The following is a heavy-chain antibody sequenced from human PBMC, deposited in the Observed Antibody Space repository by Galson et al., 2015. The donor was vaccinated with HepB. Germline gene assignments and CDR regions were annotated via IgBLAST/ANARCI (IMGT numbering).Heavy chain of an antibody. J-gene: IGHJ6*02. D-gene: IGHD3-10*01. CDR3: AKDLEAAGGWFGESPFYYGMDV. V-gene: IGHV3-30*02. Sequence: SLRLSCAASGFTFSSYGMHWVRQAPGKGLEWVAFIRYDGSNKYYADSVKGRFTISRDNSKNTLYLQMNSLRAEDTAVYYCAKDLEAAGGWFGESPFYYGMDVWGQGTTVTVSS. CDR1: GFTFSSYG. CDR2: IRYDGSNK.